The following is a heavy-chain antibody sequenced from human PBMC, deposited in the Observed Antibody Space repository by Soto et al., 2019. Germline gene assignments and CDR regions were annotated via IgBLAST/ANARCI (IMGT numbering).Heavy chain of an antibody. CDR2: ISYDGGNK. J-gene: IGHJ3*01. CDR1: GFPFRAYT. CDR3: AREAPHSGTYHSAFDV. D-gene: IGHD1-26*01. Sequence: GGSLRLSCAASGFPFRAYTMHWVRQAPGKGLEWVALISYDGGNKYYADSLKGRFTISRDNSKNTLFLQVNNLTSEDTAVYYCAREAPHSGTYHSAFDVWGQGTMVTVSS. V-gene: IGHV3-30*04.